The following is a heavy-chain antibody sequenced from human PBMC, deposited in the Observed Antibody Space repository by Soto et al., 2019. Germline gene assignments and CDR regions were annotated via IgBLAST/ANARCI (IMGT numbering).Heavy chain of an antibody. CDR3: AREKWRPSLGFDF. J-gene: IGHJ4*01. CDR2: ISYDGSNK. D-gene: IGHD2-8*01. V-gene: IGHV3-30*04. CDR1: GFTLSNYA. Sequence: QEQLVESGGGVVQPGRSLRLSCAASGFTLSNYAIHWVRQAPGKGLEWVAEISYDGSNKYYAVSVEGRFTISRDSSKNTVYLEMNSMRPEETAAFCWAREKWRPSLGFDFWGHGTLVIVSS.